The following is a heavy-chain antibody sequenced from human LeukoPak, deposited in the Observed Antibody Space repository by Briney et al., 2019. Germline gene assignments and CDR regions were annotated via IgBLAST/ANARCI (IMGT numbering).Heavy chain of an antibody. CDR3: ARGYSNYAFDP. D-gene: IGHD4-11*01. CDR2: IYYSGST. Sequence: SETLSLTCTVSGGSISSYYWSWIRQPPGKGLELIGYIYYSGSTNYNPSLKSRVTISVDTSKNQFSLKLSSVTAADTAVYYCARGYSNYAFDPWGQGTLVTVSS. V-gene: IGHV4-59*08. CDR1: GGSISSYY. J-gene: IGHJ5*02.